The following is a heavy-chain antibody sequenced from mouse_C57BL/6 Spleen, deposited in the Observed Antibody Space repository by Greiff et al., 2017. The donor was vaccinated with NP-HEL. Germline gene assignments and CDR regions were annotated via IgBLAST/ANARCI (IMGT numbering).Heavy chain of an antibody. CDR1: GYAFSSYW. Sequence: QVHVKQSGAELVKPGASVKISCKASGYAFSSYWMNWVKQRPGKGLEWIGQIYPGDGDTNYNGKFKGKATLTADKSSSTAYMQLSSLTSEDSAVYFCARTAAQSPFAYWGQGTLVTVSA. J-gene: IGHJ3*01. D-gene: IGHD3-2*02. V-gene: IGHV1-80*01. CDR2: IYPGDGDT. CDR3: ARTAAQSPFAY.